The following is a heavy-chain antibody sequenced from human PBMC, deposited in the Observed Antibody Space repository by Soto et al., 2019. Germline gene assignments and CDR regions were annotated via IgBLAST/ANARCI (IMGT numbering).Heavy chain of an antibody. CDR2: INDRGSI. J-gene: IGHJ2*01. V-gene: IGHV4-34*01. CDR3: AREINNILTGPRWVWYFNL. CDR1: GGAFSGYY. Sequence: QVQLQQWGAGPLRPLETLYLTCGVSGGAFSGYYWAWIRQSPGKGVEWVGEINDRGSINYNPSLKSRISISVATSKKHYSLAPRLVTAAVPAVYYCAREINNILTGPRWVWYFNLWGRGSLVIVSS. D-gene: IGHD3-9*01.